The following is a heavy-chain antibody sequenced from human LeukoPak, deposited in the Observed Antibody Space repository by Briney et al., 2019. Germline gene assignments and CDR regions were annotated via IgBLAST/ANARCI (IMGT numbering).Heavy chain of an antibody. CDR2: IYPGDSDT. CDR1: GYSFTTYW. J-gene: IGHJ3*02. Sequence: GASLQISSKGAGYSFTTYWIGWVRQLPAKDLEWMGIIYPGDSDTRYSPSFQGQVTISADKSISTAYLQWSSLKASDTAMYYCARRQEGFDIWGQGTMVTVSS. CDR3: ARRQEGFDI. V-gene: IGHV5-51*01.